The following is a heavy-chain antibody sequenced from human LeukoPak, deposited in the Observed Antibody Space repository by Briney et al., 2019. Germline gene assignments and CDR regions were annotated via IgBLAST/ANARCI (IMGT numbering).Heavy chain of an antibody. D-gene: IGHD6-19*01. CDR1: GFTFDDYA. V-gene: IGHV3-9*01. Sequence: PGRSLRPSCAASGFTFDDYAMHWVRQAPGKGLEWVSGISWNSGSIGYADSVKGRFTISRDNAKNSLYLQMNSLRAEDTALYYCAKAPRQWLVYYFDYWGQGTLVTVSS. CDR3: AKAPRQWLVYYFDY. J-gene: IGHJ4*02. CDR2: ISWNSGSI.